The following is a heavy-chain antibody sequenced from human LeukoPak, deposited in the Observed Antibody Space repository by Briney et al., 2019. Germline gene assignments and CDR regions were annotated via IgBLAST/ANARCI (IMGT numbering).Heavy chain of an antibody. D-gene: IGHD3-3*01. J-gene: IGHJ1*01. Sequence: GESLKISCKGSGYSFSTYRIGWVRQMPGKGLELMGIIYPGDSHTRYSPSFQGQVTISADKSISTAYLQWSSLKASDAAMYYCARLPPIFGVVTPNWYFQHWGQGTLVTVSS. CDR3: ARLPPIFGVVTPNWYFQH. CDR2: IYPGDSHT. V-gene: IGHV5-51*01. CDR1: GYSFSTYR.